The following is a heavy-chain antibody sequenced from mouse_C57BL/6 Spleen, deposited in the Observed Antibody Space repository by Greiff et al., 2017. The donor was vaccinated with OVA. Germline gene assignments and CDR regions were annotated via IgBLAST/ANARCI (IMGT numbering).Heavy chain of an antibody. CDR3: ARRHGYYQIDY. CDR2: INPSTGGT. V-gene: IGHV1-42*01. CDR1: GYSFTGYY. Sequence: EVQLQQSGPELVKPGASVKISCKASGYSFTGYYMNWVKQSPEKSLEWIGEINPSTGGTTYNQKFKAKATLTVDKSSSTAYMQLKSLTSEDSAVYYCARRHGYYQIDYWGQGTTLTVSS. D-gene: IGHD2-3*01. J-gene: IGHJ2*01.